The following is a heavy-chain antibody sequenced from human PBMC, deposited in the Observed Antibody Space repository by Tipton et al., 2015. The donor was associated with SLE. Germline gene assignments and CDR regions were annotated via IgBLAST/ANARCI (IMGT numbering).Heavy chain of an antibody. CDR2: ISSSSSYI. D-gene: IGHD1-26*01. J-gene: IGHJ4*02. Sequence: SLRLSCAASGFTFSSYSMNWVRQAPGKGLEWVSSISSSSSYIYYADSVKGRFTISRDNAKNSLYLQMNSLRAEDTAVYYCARNPKPNIVGATKYYFDYWGQGTLVTVSS. V-gene: IGHV3-21*01. CDR1: GFTFSSYS. CDR3: ARNPKPNIVGATKYYFDY.